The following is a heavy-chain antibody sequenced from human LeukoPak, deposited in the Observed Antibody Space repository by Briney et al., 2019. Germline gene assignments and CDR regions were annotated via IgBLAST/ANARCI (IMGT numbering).Heavy chain of an antibody. J-gene: IGHJ4*02. V-gene: IGHV3-30*02. D-gene: IGHD6-13*01. CDR1: GFTFSSYG. CDR3: AKDRIAAAGH. CDR2: IRYDGSNR. Sequence: PGGSLRLSCAASGFTFSSYGMHWVRQAPGKGLEWVAFIRYDGSNRYYADSVKGRFTISRDNSKNTLYLQMNSLRAEDTAVYYCAKDRIAAAGHWGQGTLVTVSS.